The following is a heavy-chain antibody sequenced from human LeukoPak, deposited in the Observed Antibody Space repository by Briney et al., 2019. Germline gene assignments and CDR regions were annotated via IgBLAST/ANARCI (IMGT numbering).Heavy chain of an antibody. V-gene: IGHV3-15*04. J-gene: IGHJ4*02. D-gene: IGHD6-6*01. CDR3: VWSSTWDKRFYLDQ. CDR2: IAVTPDGPAT. Sequence: GGSLRLSCAASGFTFNLAWMSWVRQTPGKGLQWVARIAVTPDGPATDYATPVRGRFTISRDDSRNMVYLQMSSLRTDDTAVYYCVWSSTWDKRFYLDQWGQGTLVTVSS. CDR1: GFTFNLAW.